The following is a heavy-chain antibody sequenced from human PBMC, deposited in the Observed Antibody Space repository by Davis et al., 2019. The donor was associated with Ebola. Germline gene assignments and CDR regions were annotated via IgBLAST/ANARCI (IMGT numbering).Heavy chain of an antibody. CDR2: IYYSGST. J-gene: IGHJ4*02. CDR3: ARVASYGDYFDY. D-gene: IGHD5-18*01. Sequence: MPSETLSLTCTVSGESINNYYWSWIRQPPGKGLEWIGYIYYSGSTNYNPSLKSRVTISVDTSKNQFSLKLSSVTAADTAVYYCARVASYGDYFDYWGLGTLVTVSS. CDR1: GESINNYY. V-gene: IGHV4-59*12.